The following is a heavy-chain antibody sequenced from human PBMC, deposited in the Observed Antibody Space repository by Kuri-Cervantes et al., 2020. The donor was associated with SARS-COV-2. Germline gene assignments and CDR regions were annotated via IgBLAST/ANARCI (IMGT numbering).Heavy chain of an antibody. V-gene: IGHV4-39*01. CDR1: RFTFSDYY. CDR3: ARHYITRYFDL. Sequence: GSLRLSCAASRFTFSDYYMSWIRQAPGKGLEWIGSIHYSGSTYYNPSLKSRVTISVDTSKNQFSLKLSSVTAADTAVYYCARHYITRYFDLWGRGTLVTVSS. D-gene: IGHD2-2*01. J-gene: IGHJ2*01. CDR2: IHYSGST.